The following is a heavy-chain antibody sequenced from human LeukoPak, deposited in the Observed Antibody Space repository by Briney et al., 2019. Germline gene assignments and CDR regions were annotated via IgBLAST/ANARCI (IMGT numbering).Heavy chain of an antibody. D-gene: IGHD2-2*01. CDR1: GYTFTGYY. CDR2: INPNSGGT. Sequence: ASVKVSCKASGYTFTGYYMHWVRQAPGQGPEWMGWINPNSGGTNYAQKFQGRVTMTRDTSISTAYMELSRLRSDDTAVYYCARAVHCSSTSCYGVSSNKYYYYMDVWGKGTTVTVSS. V-gene: IGHV1-2*02. CDR3: ARAVHCSSTSCYGVSSNKYYYYMDV. J-gene: IGHJ6*03.